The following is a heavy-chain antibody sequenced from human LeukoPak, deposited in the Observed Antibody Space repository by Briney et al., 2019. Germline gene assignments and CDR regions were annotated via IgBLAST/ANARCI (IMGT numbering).Heavy chain of an antibody. J-gene: IGHJ5*02. Sequence: SQTLSLTCTVSGGSISSGSYYWSWIRQPTGKGLEWIGRIYTSGSTNYNPSLKSRVTISVDTSKNQFSLKLSSVTAADTAVYYCAREGLNMVRGVIPKEAWGWFDPWGQGTLVTVSS. CDR3: AREGLNMVRGVIPKEAWGWFDP. D-gene: IGHD3-10*01. CDR2: IYTSGST. CDR1: GGSISSGSYY. V-gene: IGHV4-61*02.